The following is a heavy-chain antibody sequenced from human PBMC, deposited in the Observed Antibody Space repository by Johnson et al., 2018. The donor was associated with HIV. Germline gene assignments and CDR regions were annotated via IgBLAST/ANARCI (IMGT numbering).Heavy chain of an antibody. J-gene: IGHJ3*02. CDR3: ARGGVTGEDHAFDI. D-gene: IGHD7-27*01. Sequence: QMLLVESGGGVVQPGRSLRLSCVASGFTFSRYAVHWFRQAPGKGLEWVAIITHDGSKKYYADSVQGRFTISRDDSKNTLYLQMSSLRPEDTAVYYCARGGVTGEDHAFDIWGQGTMVTVSS. CDR2: ITHDGSKK. CDR1: GFTFSRYA. V-gene: IGHV3-30*04.